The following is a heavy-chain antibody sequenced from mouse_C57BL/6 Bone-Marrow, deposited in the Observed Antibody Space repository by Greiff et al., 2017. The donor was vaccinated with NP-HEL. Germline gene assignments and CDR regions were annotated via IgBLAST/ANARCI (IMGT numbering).Heavy chain of an antibody. D-gene: IGHD1-1*01. J-gene: IGHJ1*03. V-gene: IGHV14-2*01. CDR3: ARRGYYDWYYDV. Sequence: VQLQQSGAELVKPGASVKLSCTASGFNIKDYYMHWVKQRTEQGLEWIGRIDPEDGENKSAPKFQGKATITADTSSNTAYLQLSSLTSEDTAVYYCARRGYYDWYYDVWGTGTTVTVSS. CDR1: GFNIKDYY. CDR2: IDPEDGEN.